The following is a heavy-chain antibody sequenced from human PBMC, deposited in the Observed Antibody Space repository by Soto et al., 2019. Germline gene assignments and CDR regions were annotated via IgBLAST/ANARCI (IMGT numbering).Heavy chain of an antibody. Sequence: GGSLRLSCAASGFTFSDHYMDWVRQAPGKGLEWVGRTRNKANSYTTEYAASVKGRFTISRDDSKNSLYLQMNSLKTEDTAVYYCARGDSSSWYYFDYWGQGTLVTVSS. CDR1: GFTFSDHY. J-gene: IGHJ4*02. CDR2: TRNKANSYTT. V-gene: IGHV3-72*01. CDR3: ARGDSSSWYYFDY. D-gene: IGHD6-13*01.